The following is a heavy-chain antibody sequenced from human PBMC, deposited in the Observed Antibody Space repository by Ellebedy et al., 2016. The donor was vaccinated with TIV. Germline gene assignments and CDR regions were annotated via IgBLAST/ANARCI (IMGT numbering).Heavy chain of an antibody. J-gene: IGHJ4*02. CDR2: IYYSGST. CDR3: ARDGLVRGVTPPDY. V-gene: IGHV4-39*07. D-gene: IGHD3-10*01. Sequence: SETLSLTCTVSGGSISSSSYYWGWIRQPPGKGLEWIGSIYYSGSTYYNPSLKSRVTISLDTSKNQFSLKLSSVTAADTAVYYCARDGLVRGVTPPDYWGQGTLVTVSS. CDR1: GGSISSSSYY.